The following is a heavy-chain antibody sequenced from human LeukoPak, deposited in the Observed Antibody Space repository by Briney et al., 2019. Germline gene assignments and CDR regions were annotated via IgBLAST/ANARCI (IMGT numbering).Heavy chain of an antibody. J-gene: IGHJ5*02. CDR3: ATSYSSSWWNWFDP. D-gene: IGHD6-13*01. CDR1: GGSISSSSYY. Sequence: SETLSLTCTASGGSISSSSYYWSWIRQPPGKGLEWIGEINHSGSTNSNPSLKSRVTISVDTSKNQFSLKLSSVTAADTAVYYCATSYSSSWWNWFDPWGQGTLVTVSS. CDR2: INHSGST. V-gene: IGHV4-39*07.